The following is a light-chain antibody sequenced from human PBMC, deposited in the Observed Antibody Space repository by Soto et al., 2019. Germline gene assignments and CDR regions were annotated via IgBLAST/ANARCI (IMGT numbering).Light chain of an antibody. CDR2: GVS. V-gene: IGKV3-20*01. CDR3: QQYNTSPWT. J-gene: IGKJ1*01. Sequence: EVVLTQSPGTLSSSPGERATLSCRASQTVTYNFLAWYQQKPGQIPRLLINGVSTRAAVIPDRNSGSGSGTDYTLTSSRLEPDDFALYDCQQYNTSPWTCGRGPKVEL. CDR1: QTVTYNF.